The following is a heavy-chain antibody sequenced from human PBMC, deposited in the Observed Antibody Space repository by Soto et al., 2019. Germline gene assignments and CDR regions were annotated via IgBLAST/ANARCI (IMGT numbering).Heavy chain of an antibody. CDR2: ISRDGSHK. V-gene: IGHV3-30*04. CDR1: GFIFRNYA. CDR3: ARSRNSAVADSFDF. D-gene: IGHD1-26*01. J-gene: IGHJ4*02. Sequence: GGSLRLSCAASGFIFRNYAIHWVRQAPGKGLEWVAVISRDGSHKYYLDSVKGRFTISRDNSKDTVNLLMNSLRDDDSAMYYCARSRNSAVADSFDFWGQGTLVTVSS.